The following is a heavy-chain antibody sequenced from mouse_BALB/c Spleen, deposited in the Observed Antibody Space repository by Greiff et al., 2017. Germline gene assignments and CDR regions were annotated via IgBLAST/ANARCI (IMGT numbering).Heavy chain of an antibody. J-gene: IGHJ4*01. V-gene: IGHV5-9*03. CDR3: ARSGGNYGYAMDY. D-gene: IGHD2-1*01. CDR1: GFTFSSYT. Sequence: EVNVVESGGGLVKPGGSLKLSCAASGFTFSSYTMSWVRQTPEKRLEWVATISSGGGNTYYPDSVKGRFTISRDNAKNNLYLQMSSLRSEDTALYYCARSGGNYGYAMDYWGQGTSVTVSS. CDR2: ISSGGGNT.